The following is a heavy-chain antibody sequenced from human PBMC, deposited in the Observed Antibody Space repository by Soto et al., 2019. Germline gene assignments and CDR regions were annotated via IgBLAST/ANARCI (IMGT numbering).Heavy chain of an antibody. CDR1: GYTFTGYY. Sequence: ASAKVSCKASGYTFTGYYMHWVRQAPGQGLEWMGWINPNSGGTNYAQKFQGRVTMTRDTCISTAYMELSKMRSDDTAVYYWARQGEISMVRGVIRNWFDPWGQGTLDTDSP. CDR3: ARQGEISMVRGVIRNWFDP. CDR2: INPNSGGT. D-gene: IGHD3-10*01. V-gene: IGHV1-2*02. J-gene: IGHJ5*02.